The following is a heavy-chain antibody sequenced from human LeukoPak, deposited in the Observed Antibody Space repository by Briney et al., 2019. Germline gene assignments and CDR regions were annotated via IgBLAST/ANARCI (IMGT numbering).Heavy chain of an antibody. V-gene: IGHV3-9*01. D-gene: IGHD6-19*01. CDR2: ITWNTGII. J-gene: IGHJ3*02. Sequence: GRSLRLSCAASGFTFYDYAMHWVRQAPGKGLEWVSGITWNTGIIGYADSVKGRFTTSRDNAKNSLHLQMNSLRAEDTALYYCAKEIYRSGWHDAFDIWGQGTMVTVSS. CDR1: GFTFYDYA. CDR3: AKEIYRSGWHDAFDI.